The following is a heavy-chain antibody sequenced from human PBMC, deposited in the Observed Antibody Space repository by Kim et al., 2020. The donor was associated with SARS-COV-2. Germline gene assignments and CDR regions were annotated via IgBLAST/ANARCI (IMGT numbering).Heavy chain of an antibody. CDR2: ISSRSSTI. Sequence: GGSLRLSCAASGFNFSSYSVNWVRQAPGKGLEWVSYISSRSSTIYYADAVKGRFTISRDNAKNSLYLQMNSLRDEDTAVYYCAGDSKKDFWSGYHYYYYGMDVWGQGTTVTVSS. D-gene: IGHD3-3*01. CDR1: GFNFSSYS. V-gene: IGHV3-48*02. J-gene: IGHJ6*02. CDR3: AGDSKKDFWSGYHYYYYGMDV.